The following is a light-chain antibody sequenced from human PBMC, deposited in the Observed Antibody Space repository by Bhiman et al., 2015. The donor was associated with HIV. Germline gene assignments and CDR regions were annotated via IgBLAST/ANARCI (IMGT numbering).Light chain of an antibody. CDR1: SLRSYY. CDR3: NSRDSSGNHLV. Sequence: SSELTQDPAVSVALGQTVRITCQGDSLRSYYASWYQQKPGQAPVLVIYGKNXRPSGIPDRFSGSSSGNTASFTITGAQAEDEADYYCNSRDSSGNHLVFGGGTKLTV. J-gene: IGLJ2*01. V-gene: IGLV3-19*01. CDR2: GKN.